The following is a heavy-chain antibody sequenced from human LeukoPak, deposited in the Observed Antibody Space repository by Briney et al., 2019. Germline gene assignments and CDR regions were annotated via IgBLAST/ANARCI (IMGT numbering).Heavy chain of an antibody. D-gene: IGHD6-13*01. V-gene: IGHV3-48*03. CDR2: ISTSGSTI. CDR3: ATSRDSWPDYLDY. Sequence: GGSLRLSCAASGFTFSSYEMNWVRQAPGKGLDWVSYISTSGSTIYYADSVKGRFTISRDNAKNSLYLQMNSLRAEDTAVYYCATSRDSWPDYLDYWGQGTLVTVSS. J-gene: IGHJ4*02. CDR1: GFTFSSYE.